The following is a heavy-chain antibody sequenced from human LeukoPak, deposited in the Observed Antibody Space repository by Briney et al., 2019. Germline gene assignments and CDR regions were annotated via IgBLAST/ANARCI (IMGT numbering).Heavy chain of an antibody. CDR2: VDPEDGET. J-gene: IGHJ3*02. CDR3: ATPRYSGSYGDAFDI. Sequence: ASVKISCKVSGYTFTDYYVHWVQQAPGKGLEWMGLVDPEDGETIYAEKFQGRVTITADTSTDTAYMELSSLRSEDTAVYYCATPRYSGSYGDAFDIWGQGTMVTVSS. CDR1: GYTFTDYY. D-gene: IGHD1-26*01. V-gene: IGHV1-69-2*01.